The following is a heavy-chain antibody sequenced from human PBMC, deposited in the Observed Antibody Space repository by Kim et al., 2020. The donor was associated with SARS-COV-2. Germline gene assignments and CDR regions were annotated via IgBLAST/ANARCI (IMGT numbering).Heavy chain of an antibody. V-gene: IGHV4-39*01. J-gene: IGHJ4*02. CDR1: GGSISTNPSY. D-gene: IGHD3-10*01. Sequence: SETLSLTCTVSGGSISTNPSYWGWIRQPPGKGLEWIGTIYYSGSTYYNPSLKSRFAISVDTSKNQFPLKVNSVTTTDTAVYYCAEQHPYASGTYAPYYFDYWGQGTLVTVSS. CDR2: IYYSGST. CDR3: AEQHPYASGTYAPYYFDY.